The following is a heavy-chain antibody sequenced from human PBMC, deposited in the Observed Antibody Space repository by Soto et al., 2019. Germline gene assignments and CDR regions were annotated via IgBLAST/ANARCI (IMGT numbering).Heavy chain of an antibody. CDR1: GFTFSSYA. CDR3: AKENSSSSLSYDY. J-gene: IGHJ4*02. D-gene: IGHD6-6*01. V-gene: IGHV3-23*01. Sequence: GGSLRLSCAASGFTFSSYAMSWVRQAPGKRLEWVSAISGSVGSTYYADSVKGRFTISRDNSKNPLYLQMNSLRAEDTAVYYCAKENSSSSLSYDYWGQGTLVTVSS. CDR2: ISGSVGST.